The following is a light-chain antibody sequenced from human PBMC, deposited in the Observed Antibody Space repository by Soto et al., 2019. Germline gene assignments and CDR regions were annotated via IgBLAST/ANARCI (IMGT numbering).Light chain of an antibody. J-gene: IGKJ1*01. CDR1: QTISSG. CDR2: DAS. V-gene: IGKV1-5*01. CDR3: QQYKSYKT. Sequence: DIPMTQSPSTLSASVGDRVTITCRASQTISSGLAWYQQKPGKAPKVLIYDASTLESGVPSRFSGSGSGTEFTLTISSLQRDDFATYYCQQYKSYKTFGQGTKVEIK.